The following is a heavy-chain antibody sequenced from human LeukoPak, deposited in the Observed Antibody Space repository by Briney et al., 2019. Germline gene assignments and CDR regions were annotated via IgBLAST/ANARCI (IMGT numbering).Heavy chain of an antibody. V-gene: IGHV1-69*13. J-gene: IGHJ5*02. D-gene: IGHD2-15*01. CDR3: GKVESAYCSGVNCFFTWFDT. CDR2: IIPIFGTT. CDR1: GGTFTSYA. Sequence: SVTVSCKASGGTFTSYAVSWVRQAPGQGLEWMGGIIPIFGTTNYAQTFQDRVTITADDPPRTVYLELSSLRSEDTAVYYCGKVESAYCSGVNCFFTWFDTWGWGPLVTVSS.